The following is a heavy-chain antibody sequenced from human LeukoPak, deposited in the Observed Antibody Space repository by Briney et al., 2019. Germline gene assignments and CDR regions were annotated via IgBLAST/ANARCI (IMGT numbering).Heavy chain of an antibody. CDR3: ARSGIAVAGLSDY. J-gene: IGHJ4*02. CDR1: GFTFDDYA. V-gene: IGHV3-9*01. Sequence: GGSLRLSCAASGFTFDDYAMHWVRQAPGKGLEWVSGITWSSGTLDYADSVRGRFTISRDNAKNSLYLQMNSLRAEDTAVYYCARSGIAVAGLSDYWGQGTLVTVSS. CDR2: ITWSSGTL. D-gene: IGHD6-19*01.